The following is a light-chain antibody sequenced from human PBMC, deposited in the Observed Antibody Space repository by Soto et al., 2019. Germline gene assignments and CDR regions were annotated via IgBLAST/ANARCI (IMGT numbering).Light chain of an antibody. Sequence: DIQLTQSPSSLSASVGDRVTITCRASQGISNSLAWYQQKSGKVPKLLIFGASTLQSGVPVRFSGSMSGTDFTLTIGSLHPEDVATYYCQKYDSAPTFGPGTKVEI. CDR3: QKYDSAPT. CDR2: GAS. J-gene: IGKJ1*01. V-gene: IGKV1-27*01. CDR1: QGISNS.